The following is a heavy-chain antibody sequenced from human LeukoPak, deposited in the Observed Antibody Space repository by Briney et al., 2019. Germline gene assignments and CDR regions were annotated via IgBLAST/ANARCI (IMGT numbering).Heavy chain of an antibody. CDR1: GGSISSYY. J-gene: IGHJ5*02. CDR2: IYYSGST. V-gene: IGHV4-59*08. CDR3: ARRSTYSGSYYAWFDP. Sequence: SETLSLTCTVSGGSISSYYWSWIRQPPGKGLEWIGYIYYSGSTNYNPSLKSRVTISVDTSKNQFSLKLSSVTAADTAVYYCARRSTYSGSYYAWFDPWGQGTLVTVS. D-gene: IGHD1-26*01.